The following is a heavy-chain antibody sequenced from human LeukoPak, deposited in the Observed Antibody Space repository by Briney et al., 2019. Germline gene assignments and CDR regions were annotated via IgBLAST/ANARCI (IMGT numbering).Heavy chain of an antibody. CDR3: ARGYYAGRGHHFEY. J-gene: IGHJ4*02. Sequence: GGCLRLSCAASGFTFSGYGMHWVRQAPGKGLEWVTVILSDGSNKYYADSVKGRFTISRDNSKNTLYLQRNSLRAEDTAVYYCARGYYAGRGHHFEYWGQGTLVTASS. V-gene: IGHV3-33*08. D-gene: IGHD3-22*01. CDR1: GFTFSGYG. CDR2: ILSDGSNK.